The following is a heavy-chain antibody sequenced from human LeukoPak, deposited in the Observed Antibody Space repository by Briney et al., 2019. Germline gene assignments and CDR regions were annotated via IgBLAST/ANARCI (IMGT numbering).Heavy chain of an antibody. V-gene: IGHV3-23*01. D-gene: IGHD5-12*01. Sequence: GGSLRLSCAASGFTFSSYAMSWVRQAPGKGLEWVSAISGSGGSTYYADSVKGRFTISTDNSKNTLYLHMNSLRPEDTAMYYCAKDGQLAYWGQGTLVTVSS. J-gene: IGHJ4*02. CDR2: ISGSGGST. CDR3: AKDGQLAY. CDR1: GFTFSSYA.